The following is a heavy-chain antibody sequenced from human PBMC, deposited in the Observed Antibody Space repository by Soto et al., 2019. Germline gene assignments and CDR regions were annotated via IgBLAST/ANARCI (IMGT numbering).Heavy chain of an antibody. Sequence: PSETLSLTCAVYGGSFSGYYWSWIRQPPGKGLEWIGEINHSGSTNYNPSLKSRVTISVDTSKNQFSLKLSSVTAADTAVYYCAVRYSSSWYWFDPRGQGTLVT. V-gene: IGHV4-34*01. J-gene: IGHJ5*02. CDR1: GGSFSGYY. CDR2: INHSGST. CDR3: AVRYSSSWYWFDP. D-gene: IGHD6-13*01.